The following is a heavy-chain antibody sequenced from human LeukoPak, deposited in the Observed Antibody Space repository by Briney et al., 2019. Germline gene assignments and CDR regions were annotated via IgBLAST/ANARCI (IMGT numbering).Heavy chain of an antibody. J-gene: IGHJ6*03. CDR3: AREESDWSSLGYYYHYMDV. CDR2: IYTSGST. Sequence: SETLSLTCTVSGGSINSGTYYWTWIRQPAGKGLEWIGRIYTSGSTNYKPSLKSRLTISVDASKNQFSLKLGSVTAADTAMYYCAREESDWSSLGYYYHYMDVWGKGTTVTISS. V-gene: IGHV4-61*02. D-gene: IGHD3-9*01. CDR1: GGSINSGTYY.